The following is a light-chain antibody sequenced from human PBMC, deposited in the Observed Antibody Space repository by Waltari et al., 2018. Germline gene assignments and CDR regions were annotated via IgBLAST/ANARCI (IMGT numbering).Light chain of an antibody. Sequence: DIVMTQSPDSLAVSLGERATIKCKSSQSVLYSSNNENYLAWYQQKPGQPPKLIMIWASIRGSGVPDRFTGSGSGTDFTLTISSLQAEDVAVYYCQQYYNTPLTFGQGTKVEIK. V-gene: IGKV4-1*01. J-gene: IGKJ1*01. CDR2: WAS. CDR1: QSVLYSSNNENY. CDR3: QQYYNTPLT.